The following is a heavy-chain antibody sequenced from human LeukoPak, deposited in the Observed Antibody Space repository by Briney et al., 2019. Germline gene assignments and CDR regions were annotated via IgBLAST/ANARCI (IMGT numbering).Heavy chain of an antibody. D-gene: IGHD3-16*01. V-gene: IGHV4-4*09. Sequence: SETLSLTCSVSGGSISGYYWSWIRQPPGQTLGWIGYIYSSGSTNYNPSLQSRVTMSVDTSMNQFSLRLSSVTAADTAVYYCARFTYTTRPSDVWGKGTTVTVSS. CDR1: GGSISGYY. CDR3: ARFTYTTRPSDV. J-gene: IGHJ6*04. CDR2: IYSSGST.